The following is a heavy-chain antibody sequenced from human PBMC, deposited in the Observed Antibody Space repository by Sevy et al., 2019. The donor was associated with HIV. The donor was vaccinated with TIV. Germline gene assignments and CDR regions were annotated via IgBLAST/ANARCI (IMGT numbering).Heavy chain of an antibody. D-gene: IGHD3-10*01. CDR1: GFSFNMYR. CDR2: ISSSSSDI. CDR3: ATLLMWFGELPRGLDY. J-gene: IGHJ4*02. V-gene: IGHV3-21*01. Sequence: GGSLRLSCAASGFSFNMYRMNWVGQAPGKGLESVSSISSSSSDIKYADSVKGRFTVSRDNAKNSLFLQMNSMRAEDTAVYYCATLLMWFGELPRGLDYWGQGSLVTVSS.